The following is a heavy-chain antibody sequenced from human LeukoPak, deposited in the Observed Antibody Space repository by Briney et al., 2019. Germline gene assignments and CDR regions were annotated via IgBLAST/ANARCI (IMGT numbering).Heavy chain of an antibody. J-gene: IGHJ5*02. CDR3: ARGRSSSYTGWFDP. Sequence: SETLSLTCAVYGGSFSGYYWSWIRQPPGKGLEWIGEINHSGSTNYNPSLKSRVTISVDTSKNQFSLKLSSVTAGDTAVYYCARGRSSSYTGWFDPWGQGTLVTVSS. CDR2: INHSGST. V-gene: IGHV4-34*01. D-gene: IGHD3-16*02. CDR1: GGSFSGYY.